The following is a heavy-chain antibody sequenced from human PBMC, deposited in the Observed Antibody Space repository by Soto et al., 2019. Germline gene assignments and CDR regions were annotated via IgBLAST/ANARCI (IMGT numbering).Heavy chain of an antibody. CDR3: AKLGLSLLWFGKNDDAFDI. CDR1: GFTFSSYG. J-gene: IGHJ3*02. CDR2: ISYDGSNK. Sequence: GGSLRLSCAASGFTFSSYGMHWVRQAPGKGLEWVAVISYDGSNKYYADSVKGRFTISRDNSKNTLYLQMNSLRAEDTAVYYCAKLGLSLLWFGKNDDAFDIWGQGTMVTVSS. D-gene: IGHD3-10*01. V-gene: IGHV3-30*18.